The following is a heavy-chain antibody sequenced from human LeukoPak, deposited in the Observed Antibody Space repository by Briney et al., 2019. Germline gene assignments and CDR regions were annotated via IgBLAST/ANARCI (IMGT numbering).Heavy chain of an antibody. CDR3: ARATYYYGSGSPGRYFDY. CDR1: GFTVSSNY. Sequence: GGSLRLSCAASGFTVSSNYMSWVRQAPGKGLERVSVIYSGGSTYYADSVKGRFTISRHNSKNTLYLQMNSLRAEDTAVYYCARATYYYGSGSPGRYFDYWGQGTLVTVSS. V-gene: IGHV3-53*04. CDR2: IYSGGST. J-gene: IGHJ4*02. D-gene: IGHD3-10*01.